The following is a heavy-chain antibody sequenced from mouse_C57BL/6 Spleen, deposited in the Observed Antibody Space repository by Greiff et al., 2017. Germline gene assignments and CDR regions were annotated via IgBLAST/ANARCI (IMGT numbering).Heavy chain of an antibody. CDR1: GFSLTSYG. J-gene: IGHJ4*01. V-gene: IGHV2-2*01. CDR3: ARTGRDYCAMDY. CDR2: IWSGGST. D-gene: IGHD1-1*01. Sequence: QVQLKESGPGLVQPSQSLSITCTVSGFSLTSYGVHWVRPSPGKGLEWLGVIWSGGSTDYNAAFISRLSISKDNSKSQVFFKMNSLQADDTAIYYCARTGRDYCAMDYWGQGTSVTVSS.